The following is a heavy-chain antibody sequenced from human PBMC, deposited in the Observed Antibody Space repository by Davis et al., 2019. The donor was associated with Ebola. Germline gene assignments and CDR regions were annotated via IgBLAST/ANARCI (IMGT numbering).Heavy chain of an antibody. J-gene: IGHJ4*02. V-gene: IGHV3-30-3*01. D-gene: IGHD2-15*01. CDR3: AKGTPVDY. CDR1: GFTFSSYA. CDR2: ISYDGSNK. Sequence: GESLKISCAASGFTFSSYAMHWVRQAPGKGLEWVAVISYDGSNKYYADSVKGRFTISRDNSKHTLYLQMDSLRADDTAVYYCAKGTPVDYWGQGTLVTVSS.